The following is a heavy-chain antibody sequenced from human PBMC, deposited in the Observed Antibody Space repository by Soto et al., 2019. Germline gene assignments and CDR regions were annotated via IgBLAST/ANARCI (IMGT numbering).Heavy chain of an antibody. Sequence: QVQLVQSGAEVKKPGSSVKVSCKASGGTFSSYAISWVRQAPGQGLEGMGGIIPIFGTANYAQKFQGRVTITADESTSTAYMELSSLRSEDTAVYYCAVVPAAKFVNYCGMDVWGQGTTVTVS. CDR3: AVVPAAKFVNYCGMDV. V-gene: IGHV1-69*01. CDR1: GGTFSSYA. J-gene: IGHJ6*02. CDR2: IIPIFGTA. D-gene: IGHD2-2*01.